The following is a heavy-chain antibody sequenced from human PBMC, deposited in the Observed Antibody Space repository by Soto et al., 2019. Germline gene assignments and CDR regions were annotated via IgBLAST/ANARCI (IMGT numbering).Heavy chain of an antibody. D-gene: IGHD2-8*02. V-gene: IGHV3-23*01. CDR2: ISGSGGTT. CDR3: AKGPSPSGGVEKIDQ. J-gene: IGHJ4*02. CDR1: EFTFSNYA. Sequence: EVQLLESGGGLVQPGGSLRLSCAASEFTFSNYAMSWVRQAPGKGLEWVSGISGSGGTTYYADSVKGRFTISRDNCKNTLYLQMNSLRAEDTAVYYCAKGPSPSGGVEKIDQWGQGTLVTVSS.